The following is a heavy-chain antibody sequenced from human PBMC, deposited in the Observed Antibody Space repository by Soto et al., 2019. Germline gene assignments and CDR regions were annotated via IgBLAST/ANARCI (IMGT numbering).Heavy chain of an antibody. J-gene: IGHJ5*02. V-gene: IGHV1-18*01. CDR3: ARSLPWFDP. CDR1: GYTFTRYT. CDR2: ISANNGNT. Sequence: QVRLVHSETEVKKPGASVNVSCKASGYTFTRYTISWVRQAPGQGLEWMGWISANNGNTEFAQEFQDRLTMIADTTTSTAYLELRNLRPDDTAVYYCARSLPWFDPWGQGTLVAVSS.